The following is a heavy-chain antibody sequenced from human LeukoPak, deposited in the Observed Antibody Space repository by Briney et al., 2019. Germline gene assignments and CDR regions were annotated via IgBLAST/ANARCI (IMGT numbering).Heavy chain of an antibody. V-gene: IGHV3-21*01. CDR3: ARDWAQKEEDYYDSSGYYSDAFDI. CDR2: ISSSSSYI. Sequence: GGSLRLSCAASGFTFSSYWMSWVRQAPGKGLEWVSSISSSSSYIYYADSVKGRFTISRDNAKNSLYLQMNSLRAEDTAVYYCARDWAQKEEDYYDSSGYYSDAFDIWGQGTMVTVSS. CDR1: GFTFSSYW. J-gene: IGHJ3*02. D-gene: IGHD3-22*01.